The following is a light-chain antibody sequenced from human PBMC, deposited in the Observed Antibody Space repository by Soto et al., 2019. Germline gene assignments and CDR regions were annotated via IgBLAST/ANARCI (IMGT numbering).Light chain of an antibody. Sequence: QYALTQPASVSGSPGQSITISCTGTSSDVGGYNYVSWYQQHPGKAPKVVIYEVSNRPSWISNRFSGSKSGNTASLTISGLQAEDEADYYCSSYTSSSTLVFGGGTQLTVL. CDR1: SSDVGGYNY. V-gene: IGLV2-14*01. CDR2: EVS. CDR3: SSYTSSSTLV. J-gene: IGLJ2*01.